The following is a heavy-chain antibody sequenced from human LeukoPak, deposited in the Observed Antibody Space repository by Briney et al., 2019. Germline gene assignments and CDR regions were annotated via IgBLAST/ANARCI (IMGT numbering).Heavy chain of an antibody. CDR3: AKGPTAMAPYYFDY. D-gene: IGHD5-18*01. Sequence: PGRSLRLSCAASGFTFDDYAMHWVRHAPGKGLEWVSGISWNSGSIGYADSVKGRFTISRDNAKNSLYLQMNSLRAEDMALYYCAKGPTAMAPYYFDYWGQGTLVTVSS. CDR1: GFTFDDYA. V-gene: IGHV3-9*03. J-gene: IGHJ4*02. CDR2: ISWNSGSI.